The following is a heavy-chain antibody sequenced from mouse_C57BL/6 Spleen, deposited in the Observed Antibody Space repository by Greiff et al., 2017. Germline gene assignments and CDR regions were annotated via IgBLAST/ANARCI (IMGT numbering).Heavy chain of an antibody. J-gene: IGHJ2*01. CDR3: ARDGYYASFDY. D-gene: IGHD2-3*01. CDR1: GFTFSSYA. CDR2: ISDGGSYT. Sequence: DVKLVESGGGLVKPGGSLKLSCAASGFTFSSYAMSWVRQTPEKRLEWVATISDGGSYTYYPDNVKGRFTISRDNAKNNLYLQMSHLKSEDTAMYYCARDGYYASFDYWGQGTTLTVSS. V-gene: IGHV5-4*01.